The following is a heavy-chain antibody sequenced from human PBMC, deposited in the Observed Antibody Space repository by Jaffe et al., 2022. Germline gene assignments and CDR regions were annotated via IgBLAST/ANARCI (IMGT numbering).Heavy chain of an antibody. V-gene: IGHV3-23*01. J-gene: IGHJ6*03. D-gene: IGHD3-3*01. Sequence: EVQLLESGGGLVQPGGSLRLSCAASGFTFSSYAMSWVRQAPGKGLEWVSAISGSGGSTYYADSVKGRFTISRDNSKNTLYLQMNSLRAEDTAVYYCAKDEKFHQGITIFGVVTHYYYYYYMDVWGKGTTVTVSS. CDR1: GFTFSSYA. CDR3: AKDEKFHQGITIFGVVTHYYYYYYMDV. CDR2: ISGSGGST.